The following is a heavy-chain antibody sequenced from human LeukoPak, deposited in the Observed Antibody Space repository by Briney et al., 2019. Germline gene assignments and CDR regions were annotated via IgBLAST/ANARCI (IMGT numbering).Heavy chain of an antibody. CDR2: ISWNSGSI. Sequence: GGSLRLSCAASGFTFSNYNMNWVRQAPGKGLEWVSSISWNSGSIGYADSVKGRFTISRVNAKNSLYLQMNSLRAEDTAVYYCAKGPGERIDFWSGHFGLFGKKTEDYWGQGTLVTVSS. V-gene: IGHV3-9*01. J-gene: IGHJ4*02. CDR1: GFTFSNYN. D-gene: IGHD3-3*01. CDR3: AKGPGERIDFWSGHFGLFGKKTEDY.